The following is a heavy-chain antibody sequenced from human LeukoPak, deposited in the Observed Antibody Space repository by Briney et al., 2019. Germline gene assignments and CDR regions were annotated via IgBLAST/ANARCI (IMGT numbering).Heavy chain of an antibody. D-gene: IGHD3-10*01. CDR3: ARDYYGSGSYYNGDAFDI. J-gene: IGHJ3*02. Sequence: GASVKVSCKASGYTFTSYGISWVRQAPGQGLEWMGWISAYNGNTNSAQTLQGRVTMTTDTSTSTAYMELRSLRSDDTAVYYCARDYYGSGSYYNGDAFDIWGQGTMVTVSS. CDR1: GYTFTSYG. V-gene: IGHV1-18*04. CDR2: ISAYNGNT.